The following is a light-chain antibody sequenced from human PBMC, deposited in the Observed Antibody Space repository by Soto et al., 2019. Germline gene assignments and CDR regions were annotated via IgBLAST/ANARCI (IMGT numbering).Light chain of an antibody. V-gene: IGKV3-15*01. J-gene: IGKJ2*01. CDR2: GAS. CDR3: QQYNKWYT. Sequence: EIVMTQSPATLSVSPGERATLSCRASQSVSGKLAWYQQKPGQAPRLLIYGASTRATGVPARFSGSGSGTEFTLPLRSLQSEDFAVYYCQQYNKWYTFGQGTKLEIK. CDR1: QSVSGK.